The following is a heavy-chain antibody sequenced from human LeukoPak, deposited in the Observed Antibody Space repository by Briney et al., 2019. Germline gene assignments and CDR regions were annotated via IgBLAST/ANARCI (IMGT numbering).Heavy chain of an antibody. V-gene: IGHV4-59*07. D-gene: IGHD3-3*01. CDR3: ARGITIFGVVIPTYGMDV. CDR2: IYYSGST. CDR1: GGSISSYY. J-gene: IGHJ6*02. Sequence: PSDTLSLICTVSGGSISSYYWSWIRQPPGKGLEWIGYIYYSGSTNYNPSLKSRVTISVDTSKNQLSLKLSSVTAADTAVYYCARGITIFGVVIPTYGMDVWGQGTTVTVSS.